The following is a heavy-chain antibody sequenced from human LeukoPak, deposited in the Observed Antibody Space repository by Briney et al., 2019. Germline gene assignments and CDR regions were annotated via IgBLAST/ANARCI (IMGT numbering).Heavy chain of an antibody. CDR3: AGDYKTLAY. D-gene: IGHD3-16*01. CDR2: VYHSGSP. V-gene: IGHV4-59*02. Sequence: SETLSLTCTVSGDSGSLYYWSWIRQPPGKGLEWIGYVYHSGSPEYNPSLKSRVTISLDTSKNQFSLKLRSVTPADTAVYYCAGDYKTLAYWGQGTLVTVSS. CDR1: GDSGSLYY. J-gene: IGHJ4*02.